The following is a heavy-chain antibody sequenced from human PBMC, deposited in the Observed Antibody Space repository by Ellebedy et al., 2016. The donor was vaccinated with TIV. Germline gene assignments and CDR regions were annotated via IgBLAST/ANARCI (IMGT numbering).Heavy chain of an antibody. D-gene: IGHD6-13*01. V-gene: IGHV3-23*01. J-gene: IGHJ4*02. CDR2: VSGGSADT. CDR1: GFAFSSFA. Sequence: GESLKISCAASGFAFSSFAMTWVRQAPGKGLEWVSVVSGGSADTHYADSVKGRFTISRDNSKNTLYLQMNSLRAEDTAVYYCAKGSIGAATSSLDDWGQGTLVTVSS. CDR3: AKGSIGAATSSLDD.